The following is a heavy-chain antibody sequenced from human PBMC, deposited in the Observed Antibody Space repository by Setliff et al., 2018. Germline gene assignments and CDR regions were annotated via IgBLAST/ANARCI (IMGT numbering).Heavy chain of an antibody. D-gene: IGHD5-12*01. CDR2: AHQSGTT. CDR1: DYSITNNYY. J-gene: IGHJ6*02. Sequence: SETLSLTCAVSDYSITNNYYWGWIRQAPGKGLEWIGTAHQSGTTFYNPSLKGRVTMSVDTSKSQFSLKLNSVTATDTAVYYCARDQWVRSPPLYFSYSMDVWGQGTTVTVSS. CDR3: ARDQWVRSPPLYFSYSMDV. V-gene: IGHV4-38-2*02.